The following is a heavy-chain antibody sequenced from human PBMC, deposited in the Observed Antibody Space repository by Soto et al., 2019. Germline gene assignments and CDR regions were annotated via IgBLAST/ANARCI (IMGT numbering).Heavy chain of an antibody. D-gene: IGHD2-15*01. Sequence: DVQLVESGGGLVQPGGSLRLSCAASGFSFSSHWMHWVRQAPGKGPLWVSRISKDGGSITYADFAKGRFTISRDNANNTMFLQVNSLRADDTAVYYCTRDSGGRDAYWGQGALVTVSS. J-gene: IGHJ4*02. CDR2: ISKDGGSI. CDR1: GFSFSSHW. V-gene: IGHV3-74*01. CDR3: TRDSGGRDAY.